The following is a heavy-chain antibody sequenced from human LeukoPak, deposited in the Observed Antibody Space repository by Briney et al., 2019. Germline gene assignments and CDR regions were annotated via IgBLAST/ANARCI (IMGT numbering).Heavy chain of an antibody. CDR3: AATNHGYSKSLDY. V-gene: IGHV3-11*04. CDR2: ISSSGSTI. Sequence: GGSLRLSCAASGFTFSDYYMSWIRQAPGKGLKWVSYISSSGSTIYYADSVKGRFTISRDNAKNSLYLQMNSLRAEDTAVYYCAATNHGYSKSLDYWGQGTLVTVSS. J-gene: IGHJ4*02. D-gene: IGHD6-13*01. CDR1: GFTFSDYY.